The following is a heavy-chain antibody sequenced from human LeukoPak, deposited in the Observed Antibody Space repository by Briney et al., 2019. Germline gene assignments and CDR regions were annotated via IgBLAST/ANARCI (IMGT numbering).Heavy chain of an antibody. CDR2: INPNSGGT. CDR1: GYTFTCYY. CDR3: ARIFGSGSFYRY. V-gene: IGHV1-2*02. J-gene: IGHJ4*02. D-gene: IGHD3-10*01. Sequence: ASVTVSFKASGYTFTCYYMHWVRQAPGQGLEWMGWINPNSGGTTYAQNFQGRVTMTRDTSINTAYMELSSLRSDGTAVYYCARIFGSGSFYRYWGQGTLVSVSS.